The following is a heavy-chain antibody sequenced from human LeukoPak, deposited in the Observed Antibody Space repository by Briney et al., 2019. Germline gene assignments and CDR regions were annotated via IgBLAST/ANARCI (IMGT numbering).Heavy chain of an antibody. J-gene: IGHJ4*02. Sequence: SETLSLTCTASGGSISSYYWSWIRQPAGKRLEWIGRIYTSGSSNYNPSLKSRVTISLDKSKNQFSLKLSSVTAADTAVYYCAGGYSYGISDYWGQGTLVTVSS. V-gene: IGHV4-4*07. D-gene: IGHD5-18*01. CDR2: IYTSGSS. CDR3: AGGYSYGISDY. CDR1: GGSISSYY.